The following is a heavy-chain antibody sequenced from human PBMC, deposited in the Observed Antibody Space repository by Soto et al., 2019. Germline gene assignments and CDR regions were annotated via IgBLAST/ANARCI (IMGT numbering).Heavy chain of an antibody. J-gene: IGHJ1*01. CDR2: ISGSSRTI. CDR1: GFTFSSYS. Sequence: EVPLVESGGGLVQPGGSPRLSCAASGFTFSSYSMNWVRQAPGKGLEWVSYISGSSRTIYYADSVKGRFTISRDNAKNSLYLQMNSLRAEDTAVYYCARPPIAVAGYVEYFQHWGQGTLVTVSS. CDR3: ARPPIAVAGYVEYFQH. V-gene: IGHV3-48*01. D-gene: IGHD6-19*01.